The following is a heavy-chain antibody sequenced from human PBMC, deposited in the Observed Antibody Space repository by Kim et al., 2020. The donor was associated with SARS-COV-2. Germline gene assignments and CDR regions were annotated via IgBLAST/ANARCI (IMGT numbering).Heavy chain of an antibody. V-gene: IGHV3-23*01. CDR3: AKLGGKLDPGYYGMDV. CDR2: ISGSGGST. Sequence: GGSLRLSCAASGFTFSSYAMSWVRQAPGKGLEWVSAISGSGGSTYYADSVKGRFTISRDNSKNTLYLQMNSLRAEDTAVYYCAKLGGKLDPGYYGMDVWGQGTTVTVSS. CDR1: GFTFSSYA. J-gene: IGHJ6*02. D-gene: IGHD6-13*01.